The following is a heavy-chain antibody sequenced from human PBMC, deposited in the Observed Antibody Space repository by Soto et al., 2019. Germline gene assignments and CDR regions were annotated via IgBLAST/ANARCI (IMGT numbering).Heavy chain of an antibody. CDR1: GFTFDNYA. CDR2: ISWNSYNI. J-gene: IGHJ4*02. Sequence: DVQLVESGGGLVQPGRSLRLSCAASGFTFDNYAMHWVRHAPGKGLEWVSGISWNSYNIDYADSVKGRFTISRDNAKNSLYLQMNSLRAEDTALYNCVNGRRVILGVADSFDFWAQGTLVTVSS. V-gene: IGHV3-9*01. D-gene: IGHD6-19*01. CDR3: VNGRRVILGVADSFDF.